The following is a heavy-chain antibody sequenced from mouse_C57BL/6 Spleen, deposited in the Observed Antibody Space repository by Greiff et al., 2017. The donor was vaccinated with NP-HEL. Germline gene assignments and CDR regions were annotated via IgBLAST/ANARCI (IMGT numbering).Heavy chain of an antibody. J-gene: IGHJ4*01. CDR2: IYPGSGNT. Sequence: VQLQQSGPELVKPGASVKISCKASGYSFTSYYIHWVKQRPGQGLEWIGWIYPGSGNTKYNEKFKGKATLTADTSSSTAYMQLSSLTSEDSAVYYCARHGTTPQGAMDYWGQGTSVTVSS. V-gene: IGHV1-66*01. CDR1: GYSFTSYY. D-gene: IGHD1-1*01. CDR3: ARHGTTPQGAMDY.